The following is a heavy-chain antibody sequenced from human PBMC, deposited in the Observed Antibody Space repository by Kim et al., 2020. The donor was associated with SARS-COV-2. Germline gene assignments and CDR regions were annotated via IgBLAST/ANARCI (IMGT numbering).Heavy chain of an antibody. V-gene: IGHV3-30*04. D-gene: IGHD3-9*01. CDR1: GFTFSSYA. CDR3: ARDARLRYFDWLLNNWFDP. Sequence: GGSLRLSCAASGFTFSSYAMHWVRQAPGKGLEWVAVISYDGSNKYYADSVKGRFTISRDNSKNTLYLQMNSLRAEDTAVYYCARDARLRYFDWLLNNWFDPWGERTLVTASS. J-gene: IGHJ5*02. CDR2: ISYDGSNK.